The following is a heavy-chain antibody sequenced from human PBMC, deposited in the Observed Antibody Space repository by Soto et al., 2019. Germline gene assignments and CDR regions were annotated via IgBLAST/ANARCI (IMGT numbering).Heavy chain of an antibody. V-gene: IGHV5-51*01. J-gene: IGHJ6*02. CDR1: GYSFPSDW. D-gene: IGHD2-2*01. Sequence: PGESLKISCKGSGYSFPSDWIGWVRQMPGKGLEWMGSIYPADSDTRYSPAFQGQVTISADKSIRTANLQWSSLKAADTATYYCARSPRSTTSYYDHNFGMDVWGQGTTVTVSS. CDR2: IYPADSDT. CDR3: ARSPRSTTSYYDHNFGMDV.